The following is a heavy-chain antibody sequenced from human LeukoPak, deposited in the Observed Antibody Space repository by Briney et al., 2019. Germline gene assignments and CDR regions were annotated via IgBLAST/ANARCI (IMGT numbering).Heavy chain of an antibody. V-gene: IGHV3-21*01. D-gene: IGHD2-8*01. Sequence: GGSLRLSCAASGFTFSSYSMNWVRQAPGKGLEWVSSISSSSSYIYYADSVKGRFTISRDNAKNSLYLQMNSLRAEDTAVYYCARDRGMVYATYYFDYWGRGTLVTVSS. CDR2: ISSSSSYI. CDR3: ARDRGMVYATYYFDY. J-gene: IGHJ4*02. CDR1: GFTFSSYS.